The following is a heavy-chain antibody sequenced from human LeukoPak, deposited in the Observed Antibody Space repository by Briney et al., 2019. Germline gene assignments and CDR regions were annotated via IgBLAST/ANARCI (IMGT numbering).Heavy chain of an antibody. CDR1: GYTFTNYG. V-gene: IGHV1-18*01. Sequence: ASVKVSCKASGYTFTNYGIGWVRQAPGQGLEWMGWINTYNEETDYAQKFQGRVTMTTDTSTSTAYMELRSLESDDTAMYYCASPSPYSGSYTVWGQGTPVTVSS. CDR3: ASPSPYSGSYTV. CDR2: INTYNEET. D-gene: IGHD1-26*01. J-gene: IGHJ4*02.